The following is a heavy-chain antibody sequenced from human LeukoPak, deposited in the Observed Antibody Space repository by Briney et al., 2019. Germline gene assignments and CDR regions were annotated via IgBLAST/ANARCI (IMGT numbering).Heavy chain of an antibody. D-gene: IGHD1-1*01. CDR2: ISKSRNYI. CDR3: VRDDPGVQQERRLSPFDI. CDR1: GFTFSRYN. J-gene: IGHJ3*02. Sequence: TPGGSLRLSCAASGFTFSRYNMNWVRQAPGQGLEWVACISKSRNYIYYADSVKGRFTISRDDAKSSLYLQMDSLRVEDTALYYCVRDDPGVQQERRLSPFDIWGQGTMVTVSS. V-gene: IGHV3-21*04.